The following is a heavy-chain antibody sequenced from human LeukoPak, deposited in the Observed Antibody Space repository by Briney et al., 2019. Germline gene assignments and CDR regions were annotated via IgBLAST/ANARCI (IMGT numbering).Heavy chain of an antibody. J-gene: IGHJ4*02. Sequence: APGRVSCTASRYTFTSYYMHPVRQAPGQGLEWRGVINPSGGSTSYAQKFQGRVTMTRDTATSTVYMELSSLRSEDTAVYYCAREPIPGQQLTTGGFLEDYGGQGTLVTVS. D-gene: IGHD6-13*01. CDR2: INPSGGST. V-gene: IGHV1-46*01. CDR3: AREPIPGQQLTTGGFLEDY. CDR1: RYTFTSYY.